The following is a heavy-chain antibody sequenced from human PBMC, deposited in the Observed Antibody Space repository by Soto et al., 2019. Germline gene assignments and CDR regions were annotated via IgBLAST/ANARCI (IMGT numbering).Heavy chain of an antibody. CDR1: GFTVSSNY. J-gene: IGHJ4*02. D-gene: IGHD3-22*01. V-gene: IGHV3-66*01. Sequence: GGSLRLSCAASGFTVSSNYMSWVRQAPGKGLEWVSVIYSGGSTHYADSVKGRFTISRDNSKNTLYLQMNSLRAEDTAVYYCARDRVGGYYYDYFDYWGQGTLVTVSS. CDR3: ARDRVGGYYYDYFDY. CDR2: IYSGGST.